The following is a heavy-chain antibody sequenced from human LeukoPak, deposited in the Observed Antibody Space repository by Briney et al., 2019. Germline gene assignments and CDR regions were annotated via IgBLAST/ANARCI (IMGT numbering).Heavy chain of an antibody. V-gene: IGHV4-39*07. J-gene: IGHJ4*02. CDR3: ARDYTLYISGWFLDY. CDR1: GDSISSTSYY. CDR2: IHYSGTT. Sequence: KSSETLSLTCTVSGDSISSTSYYWGWIRQPPGKGLEWIGSIHYSGTTYYNPSLKSRVTISVDTSENQFSLKLSSVTAADTAVYYCARDYTLYISGWFLDYWAQGTLVTVSS. D-gene: IGHD6-19*01.